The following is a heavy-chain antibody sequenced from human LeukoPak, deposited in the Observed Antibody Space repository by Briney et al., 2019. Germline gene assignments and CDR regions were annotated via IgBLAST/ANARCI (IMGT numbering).Heavy chain of an antibody. CDR2: IYWDDDK. D-gene: IGHD3-22*01. J-gene: IGHJ4*02. Sequence: TLFLTCTVSGGSISSYYWSWIQQPPGKALEWLALIYWDDDKRYSPSLKSRLTITKDTSKNQVVLTLTNMDPVDTATYYCAHNYYDSSGYYYVDYLGQGTLVTDCS. CDR1: GGSISSYYW. V-gene: IGHV2-5*08. CDR3: AHNYYDSSGYYYVDY.